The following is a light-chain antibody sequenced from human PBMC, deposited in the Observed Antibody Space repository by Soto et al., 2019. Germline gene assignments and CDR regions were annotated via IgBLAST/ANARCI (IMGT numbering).Light chain of an antibody. CDR1: SSNIGAGYD. CDR2: GNS. J-gene: IGLJ1*01. V-gene: IGLV1-40*01. CDR3: SSYTSISSLGV. Sequence: QSVLTQPPSVSGAPGQRVTISCTGSSSNIGAGYDVHWYQQLPGTAPKLLIYGNSNRPSGVPDRFSGSKSGTSASLAITGLQAEDEADYYCSSYTSISSLGVFGTGTKLTVL.